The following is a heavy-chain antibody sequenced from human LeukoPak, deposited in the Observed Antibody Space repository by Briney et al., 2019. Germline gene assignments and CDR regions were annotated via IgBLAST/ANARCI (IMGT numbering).Heavy chain of an antibody. CDR3: ARPYYYDSRIDP. D-gene: IGHD3-22*01. Sequence: SQTLSLTCTVSGGSISSGDYYWSWIRQPPGKGLEWIAYMYYSGSTYFNPSLKSRVTMSADTSKNQLSLKLSSVTAADTAVYYCARPYYYDSRIDPWGQGILVTVSS. V-gene: IGHV4-30-4*01. CDR1: GGSISSGDYY. CDR2: MYYSGST. J-gene: IGHJ5*02.